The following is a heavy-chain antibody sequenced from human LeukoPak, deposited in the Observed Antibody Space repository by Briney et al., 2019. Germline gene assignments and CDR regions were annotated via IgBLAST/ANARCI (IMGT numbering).Heavy chain of an antibody. CDR2: ISGSGGST. J-gene: IGHJ6*02. CDR1: GFTFSSYA. D-gene: IGHD2-2*01. CDR3: AKDLVVVPAAMGYYYYGMDV. V-gene: IGHV3-23*01. Sequence: GGSLRLSCAASGFTFSSYAMSWVRQAPGKGLEWVSAISGSGGSTYYADSVKGRFTISRDNSKNTLYLQMSSLRAEDTAVYYCAKDLVVVPAAMGYYYYGMDVWGQGTTVTVSS.